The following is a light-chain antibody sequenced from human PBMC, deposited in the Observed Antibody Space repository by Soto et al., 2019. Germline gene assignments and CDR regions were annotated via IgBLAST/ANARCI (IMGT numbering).Light chain of an antibody. V-gene: IGKV1-5*03. CDR1: QSISSW. Sequence: DIQMTQSPSTLSASVGDRVTITCRASQSISSWLAWYQQKPGKAPKLLIYKASSLESGVPSRFSGSRSGTEFTLTISSLQPDDFATYYCQQYNSYSPWTFGQGTKV. CDR2: KAS. J-gene: IGKJ1*01. CDR3: QQYNSYSPWT.